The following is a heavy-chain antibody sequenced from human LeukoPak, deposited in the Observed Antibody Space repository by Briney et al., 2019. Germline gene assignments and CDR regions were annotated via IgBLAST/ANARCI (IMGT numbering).Heavy chain of an antibody. CDR3: ARDKYSGSWYGAFDI. CDR1: GGSMSSHY. J-gene: IGHJ3*02. Sequence: ASETLSLTCTDSGGSMSSHYWNWIRQPPGKGLEWIGYIYGSGSTKYNPSLKSRVTISIDTSKNQFSLKVTSATAADTAVYYCARDKYSGSWYGAFDIWGQGTMVTVSS. CDR2: IYGSGST. V-gene: IGHV4-59*11. D-gene: IGHD6-13*01.